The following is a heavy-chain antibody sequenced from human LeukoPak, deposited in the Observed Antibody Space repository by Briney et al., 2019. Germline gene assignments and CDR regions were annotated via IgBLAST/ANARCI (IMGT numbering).Heavy chain of an antibody. J-gene: IGHJ5*02. CDR2: IIPIFGTA. V-gene: IGHV1-69*05. CDR3: ARENLWQGYDILTGYFGNNWFDP. D-gene: IGHD3-9*01. CDR1: GGTFSSYA. Sequence: SVKVSCKASGGTFSSYAVSWVRQAPGQGLEWMGRIIPIFGTANYAQKFQGRVTITTDESTSTAYMELSSLRSEDTAVYYCARENLWQGYDILTGYFGNNWFDPWGQGTLVTVSS.